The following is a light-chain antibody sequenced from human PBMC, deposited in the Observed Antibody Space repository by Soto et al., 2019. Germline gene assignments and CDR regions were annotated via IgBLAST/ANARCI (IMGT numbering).Light chain of an antibody. Sequence: DIQMTQSPSTLSASVGDGVTITCRASQSISSWLAWYQQKPGKAPKLLIYDASSLESGVPSRFSGSGSGTEFTLTISSLQPDDFATYYCQQYNSYSGFGPGTKVDI. CDR3: QQYNSYSG. V-gene: IGKV1-5*01. J-gene: IGKJ3*01. CDR1: QSISSW. CDR2: DAS.